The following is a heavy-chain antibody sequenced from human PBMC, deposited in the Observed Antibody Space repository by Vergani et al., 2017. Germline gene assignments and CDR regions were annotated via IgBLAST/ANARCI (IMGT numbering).Heavy chain of an antibody. CDR3: AREGGGFGAHAFDI. V-gene: IGHV3-21*01. CDR1: GFTFSSYS. Sequence: EVQLVESGGGLVKPGGSLRLSCAASGFTFSSYSMNWVRQAPGKGLEWVSSISSSSSYIYYADSVKGRFTISRDNSKNTLYLQMNSLRAEDTAVYYCAREGGGFGAHAFDIWGQGTMVTVSS. D-gene: IGHD3-10*01. J-gene: IGHJ3*02. CDR2: ISSSSSYI.